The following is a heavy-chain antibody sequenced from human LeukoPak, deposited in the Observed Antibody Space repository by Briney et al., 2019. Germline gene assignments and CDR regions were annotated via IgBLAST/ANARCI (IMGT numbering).Heavy chain of an antibody. CDR2: IKNKIDGGTT. CDR3: TTTGADTRNWFDP. Sequence: GGSLRLSCAASGFSFSDAWMTWVRQAPGKGLEWVGRIKNKIDGGTTDYAAPVKGGFTISREDSKNMLYLQMNSLKTEDTAVYYCTTTGADTRNWFDPWGQGTLVTVSS. J-gene: IGHJ5*02. CDR1: GFSFSDAW. D-gene: IGHD5-18*01. V-gene: IGHV3-15*01.